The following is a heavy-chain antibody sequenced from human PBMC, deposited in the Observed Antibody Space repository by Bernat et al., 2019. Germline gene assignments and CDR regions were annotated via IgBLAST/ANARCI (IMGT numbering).Heavy chain of an antibody. D-gene: IGHD5-12*01. V-gene: IGHV3-48*03. CDR2: ISSSGSTI. CDR1: RFTFSSYE. J-gene: IGHJ6*03. Sequence: EVQLVESGGGLVQPGGSLRLSCAASRFTFSSYEMNWVRQAPGKGLEWVSYISSSGSTIYYADSVKGRFTISRDNAKNSLYLQMNSLRAEDTAVYYCARDYGYSGYDRYYYYYMDVWGKGTTVTVSS. CDR3: ARDYGYSGYDRYYYYYMDV.